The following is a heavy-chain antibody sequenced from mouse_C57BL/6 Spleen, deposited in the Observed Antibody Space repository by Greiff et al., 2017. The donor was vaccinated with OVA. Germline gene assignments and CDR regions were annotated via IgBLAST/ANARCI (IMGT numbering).Heavy chain of an antibody. J-gene: IGHJ3*01. CDR1: GFSLTSSG. Sequence: VKVVESGPGLVQPSQSLSITCTVSGFSLTSSGVHWVRQSPGKGLEWLGVIWSGGSTDYNAAFISRLSISKDNSKSQVFFKMNSLQADDTAIYYCARTTYDYDGGFAYWGQGTLVTVSA. D-gene: IGHD2-4*01. CDR2: IWSGGST. CDR3: ARTTYDYDGGFAY. V-gene: IGHV2-2*01.